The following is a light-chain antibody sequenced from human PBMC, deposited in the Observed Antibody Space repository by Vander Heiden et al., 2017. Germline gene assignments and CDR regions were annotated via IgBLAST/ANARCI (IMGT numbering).Light chain of an antibody. CDR2: AAS. Sequence: DMQMTQSPSSLSASVGDRVTITCRASQSISSYLNWYQQKPGKAPKLLIYAASSLQSGVPSRFSGSGSGTDFTLTISRLQPEDFATYYCQQSDSTLLTFGGGTKVEIK. CDR1: QSISSY. J-gene: IGKJ4*01. V-gene: IGKV1-39*01. CDR3: QQSDSTLLT.